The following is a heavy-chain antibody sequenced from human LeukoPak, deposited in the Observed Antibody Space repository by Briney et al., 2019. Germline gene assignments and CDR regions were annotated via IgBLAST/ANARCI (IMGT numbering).Heavy chain of an antibody. D-gene: IGHD1-26*01. J-gene: IGHJ5*02. V-gene: IGHV1-46*01. CDR2: INPSGSST. Sequence: EASVKVSCKASGYAFTRHYMHWVRQAPGQGLVWMGFINPSGSSTIYAQKFQGRVTMTRDMSTGTDYMELSSLRSEDTAVYYCARDNSVGDYAWWFDPWGQGTLVTVSS. CDR1: GYAFTRHY. CDR3: ARDNSVGDYAWWFDP.